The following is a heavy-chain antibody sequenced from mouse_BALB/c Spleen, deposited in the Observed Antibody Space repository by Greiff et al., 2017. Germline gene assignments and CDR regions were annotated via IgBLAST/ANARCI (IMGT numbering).Heavy chain of an antibody. CDR2: IDPANGNT. CDR3: ARNYYGYYAMDY. J-gene: IGHJ4*01. V-gene: IGHV14-3*02. Sequence: VHVKQSGAELVKPGASVKLSCTASGFNIKDTYMHWVKQRPEQGLEWIGRIDPANGNTKYDPKFQGKATITADTSSNTAYLQLSSLTSEDTAVYYCARNYYGYYAMDYWGQGTSVTVSS. CDR1: GFNIKDTY. D-gene: IGHD1-2*01.